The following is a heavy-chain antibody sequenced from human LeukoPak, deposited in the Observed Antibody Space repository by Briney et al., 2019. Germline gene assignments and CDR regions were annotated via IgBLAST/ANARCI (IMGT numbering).Heavy chain of an antibody. V-gene: IGHV4-59*08. CDR2: IYYSGST. Sequence: SETLSLTCTVSGGSISNYYWNWIRQPPGKGPEWIGYIYYSGSTNYNPSLKGRFTISVDTSKNQFSLKLNTVTAADTAVYYCARRGSSWSTIDYWGQGTLVTVAS. CDR3: ARRGSSWSTIDY. D-gene: IGHD6-13*01. CDR1: GGSISNYY. J-gene: IGHJ4*02.